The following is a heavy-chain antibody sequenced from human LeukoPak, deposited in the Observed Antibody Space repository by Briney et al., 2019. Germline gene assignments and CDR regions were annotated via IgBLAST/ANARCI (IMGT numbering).Heavy chain of an antibody. Sequence: ASVKVSCKVSGYTLTELSMHWVRQAPGKGLEWMGGFDPEDGETIYAQKFQGRVTMTEDTSTDTAYMELSSLRSEDTAVYYCATSYYDYVWGSYRPFDYWGQGALVTVSS. CDR2: FDPEDGET. CDR3: ATSYYDYVWGSYRPFDY. V-gene: IGHV1-24*01. J-gene: IGHJ4*02. D-gene: IGHD3-16*02. CDR1: GYTLTELS.